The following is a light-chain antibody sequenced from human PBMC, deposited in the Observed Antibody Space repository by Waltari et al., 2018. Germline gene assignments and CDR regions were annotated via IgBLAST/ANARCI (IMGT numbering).Light chain of an antibody. Sequence: QSALTQPASVSGSPGQSLTIPCPGTSSYVGRYNLVSWYQHHPGKAPKLMIYEGTQRPSGVSDRFSGSKSGDTASLTISGLQAEDEADYYCCSYVRDITWVFGGGTKLTVL. CDR1: SSYVGRYNL. J-gene: IGLJ3*02. CDR3: CSYVRDITWV. V-gene: IGLV2-23*01. CDR2: EGT.